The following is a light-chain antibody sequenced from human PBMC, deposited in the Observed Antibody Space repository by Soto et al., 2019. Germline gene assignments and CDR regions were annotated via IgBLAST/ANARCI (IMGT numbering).Light chain of an antibody. Sequence: SYELTQPPSVSVSPGQTASITCSGDKLGDKFACWYQQKAGQSPVLVIYEDRKRPSGIPERFSASNSGDTATLTISGTQAMDEAAYYCQAWDSNTVVFGGGTKLTVL. CDR1: KLGDKF. J-gene: IGLJ2*01. CDR2: EDR. V-gene: IGLV3-1*01. CDR3: QAWDSNTVV.